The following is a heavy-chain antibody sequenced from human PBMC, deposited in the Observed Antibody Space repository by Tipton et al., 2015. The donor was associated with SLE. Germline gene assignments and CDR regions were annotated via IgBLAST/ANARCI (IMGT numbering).Heavy chain of an antibody. V-gene: IGHV4-59*01. D-gene: IGHD1-14*01. CDR3: ARGTTTRTQLWSHLFDF. CDR2: IYYSGST. Sequence: LRLSCTVSGGSISSYYWSWIRQPPGKGLEWIGYIYYSGSTNYNPSLKSRVTISVDTSKNQFSLKLSSVTAADTAVYYCARGTTTRTQLWSHLFDFWGRGALVTVSS. J-gene: IGHJ4*02. CDR1: GGSISSYY.